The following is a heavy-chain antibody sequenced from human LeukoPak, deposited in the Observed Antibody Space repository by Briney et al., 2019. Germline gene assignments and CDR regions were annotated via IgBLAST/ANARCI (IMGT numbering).Heavy chain of an antibody. Sequence: PGGSLRLSCTTSGFTFTDYWMTWVRQAPGKGLEWVANINQDGSKKFYVDSVKGRFTISRDNAKNSLYLQMNSLRAEDTAVYYCARVRYDGTGYYSIFDYWGQGTLVTVSS. CDR1: GFTFTDYW. D-gene: IGHD3-22*01. J-gene: IGHJ4*02. CDR3: ARVRYDGTGYYSIFDY. CDR2: INQDGSKK. V-gene: IGHV3-7*01.